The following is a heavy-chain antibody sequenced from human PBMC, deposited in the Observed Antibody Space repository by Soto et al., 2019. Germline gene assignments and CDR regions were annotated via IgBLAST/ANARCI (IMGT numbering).Heavy chain of an antibody. V-gene: IGHV3-21*01. Sequence: EVQLVESGGGLVKPGGSLRLSCAASGFTFSSYSMNWVRQAPGKGLEWVSSISSSSSYIYYADSVKGRFTISRDNAKNSLYLQMNSLRAEVTAVYYCARGLVTQTYAYYYYGMDVWGQGTTVTVSS. CDR3: ARGLVTQTYAYYYYGMDV. CDR2: ISSSSSYI. CDR1: GFTFSSYS. J-gene: IGHJ6*02. D-gene: IGHD5-18*01.